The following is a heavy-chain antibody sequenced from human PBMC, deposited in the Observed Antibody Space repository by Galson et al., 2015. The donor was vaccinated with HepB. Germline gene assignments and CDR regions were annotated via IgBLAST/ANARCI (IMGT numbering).Heavy chain of an antibody. CDR1: GFTFDDYT. J-gene: IGHJ4*02. D-gene: IGHD3-22*01. Sequence: SLRLSCAASGFTFDDYTMHWVRQAPGKGLEWVSLISWDGGSTYYADSVKGRFTISRDNSKNSLYLQMNSLRTEDTALYYCAKDKRDSSGYSAYFDYWGQGTLVTVSS. V-gene: IGHV3-43*01. CDR2: ISWDGGST. CDR3: AKDKRDSSGYSAYFDY.